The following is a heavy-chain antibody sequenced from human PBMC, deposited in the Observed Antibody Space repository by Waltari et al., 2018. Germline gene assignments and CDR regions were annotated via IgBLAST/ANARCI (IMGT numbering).Heavy chain of an antibody. J-gene: IGHJ4*02. V-gene: IGHV3-30-3*01. CDR3: ARSYSSGWTG. D-gene: IGHD6-19*01. CDR2: ISYDGSNK. Sequence: QVQLVESGGGVVQPGGSLRLSCSASGFPFSRYAMHWVRQAPGKGLEWVAVISYDGSNKYYADSVKGRFTISRDNSKNTLYLQMNSLRAEDTAVYYCARSYSSGWTGRGQGTLVTVSS. CDR1: GFPFSRYA.